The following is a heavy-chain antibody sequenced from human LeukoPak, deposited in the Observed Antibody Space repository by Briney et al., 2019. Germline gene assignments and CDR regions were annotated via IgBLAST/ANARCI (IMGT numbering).Heavy chain of an antibody. CDR3: ARRDACSGGSCQYNWFDP. CDR1: GSIFTSYW. CDR2: IYPGDSDT. D-gene: IGHD2-15*01. J-gene: IGHJ5*02. Sequence: GASLQISCKGSGSIFTSYWIGWVRQLPGKGLEWMGIIYPGDSDTRYSPSFQGQVTISADKSISTAYLQWSSLKASDTAMYYCARRDACSGGSCQYNWFDPWGQGTLVTVSS. V-gene: IGHV5-51*01.